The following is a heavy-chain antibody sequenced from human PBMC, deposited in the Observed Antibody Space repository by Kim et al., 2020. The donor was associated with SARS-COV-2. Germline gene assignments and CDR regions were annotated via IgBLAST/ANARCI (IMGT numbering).Heavy chain of an antibody. CDR2: IYYSGST. Sequence: SETLSLTCTVSGGSISSGGYYWSWIRQHPGKGLEWIGYIYYSGSTYYNPSLKSRVTISVDTSKNQFSLKLSSVTAADTAVYYCARDGPTLTVGPPDYWGQGTLVTVSS. D-gene: IGHD4-17*01. V-gene: IGHV4-31*03. CDR3: ARDGPTLTVGPPDY. CDR1: GGSISSGGYY. J-gene: IGHJ4*02.